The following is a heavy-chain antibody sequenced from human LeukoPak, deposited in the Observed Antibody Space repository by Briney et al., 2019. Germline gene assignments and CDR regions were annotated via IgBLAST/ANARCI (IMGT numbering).Heavy chain of an antibody. CDR1: GFTFYDYT. CDR2: ISWNSDRI. Sequence: GGSLRLSCAASGFTFYDYTMHWVRQAPGKGLEWVSGISWNSDRIGYADSVKGRFIISRDNAKNSLYLQMNSLRAEDTALYYCAKDIYRADYDFWSGYDYWGQGTLVTVSS. V-gene: IGHV3-9*01. D-gene: IGHD3-3*01. J-gene: IGHJ4*02. CDR3: AKDIYRADYDFWSGYDY.